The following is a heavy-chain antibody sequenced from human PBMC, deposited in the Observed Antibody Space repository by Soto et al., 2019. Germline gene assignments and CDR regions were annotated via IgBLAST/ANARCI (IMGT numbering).Heavy chain of an antibody. CDR3: AKEDYGDYGDAFDI. CDR2: ISYDGSNK. J-gene: IGHJ3*02. CDR1: GFTFSSYG. Sequence: QVQLVESGGGVVQPGRSLRLSCAASGFTFSSYGMHWVRQAPGKGLEWVAVISYDGSNKYYADSVKGRFTISRDNSKNTLYLQMNSRRAEDTAVYYCAKEDYGDYGDAFDIWGQGTMVTVSS. V-gene: IGHV3-30*18. D-gene: IGHD4-17*01.